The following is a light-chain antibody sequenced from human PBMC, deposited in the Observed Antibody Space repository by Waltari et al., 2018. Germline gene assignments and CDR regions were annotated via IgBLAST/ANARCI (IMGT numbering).Light chain of an antibody. J-gene: IGLJ2*01. Sequence: ALVQPPSVSVAPGETANIACGRHTIGGESVNWYQQKPGQAPALVIYSDGGRPSGVSDRFSASNSGDTATLTISRVEAGDEADYYCQVWDDYTYHVLFGGGTKLTVL. CDR1: TIGGES. CDR2: SDG. CDR3: QVWDDYTYHVL. V-gene: IGLV3-21*04.